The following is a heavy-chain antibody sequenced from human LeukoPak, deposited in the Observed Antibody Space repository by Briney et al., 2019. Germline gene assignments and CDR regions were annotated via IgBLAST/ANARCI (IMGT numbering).Heavy chain of an antibody. J-gene: IGHJ4*02. CDR3: ASAYCTTTSCYSDY. CDR2: ITSSSDYI. D-gene: IGHD2-2*01. Sequence: GGSLRLSCAASEFTFSSYSMNWVRQAPGKGLEWVSSITSSSDYIYYADSVKGRFTISRDNAKSSLYLLMNSLRAEDTAIYYCASAYCTTTSCYSDYWGQGTLITVSS. CDR1: EFTFSSYS. V-gene: IGHV3-21*01.